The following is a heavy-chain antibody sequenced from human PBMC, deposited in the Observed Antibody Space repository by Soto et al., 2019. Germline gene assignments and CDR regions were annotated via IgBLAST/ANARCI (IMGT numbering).Heavy chain of an antibody. CDR2: ISAYNGNT. V-gene: IGHV1-18*01. Sequence: GASVKVSCKASGYTFTSYGISWVRQAPGQGLEWMGWISAYNGNTNYAQKLQGRVTMTTDTSTSTAYMELRSLRSDDTAVYYCARLDLNYYYYGMDVWGQGTTVTVSS. CDR1: GYTFTSYG. CDR3: ARLDLNYYYYGMDV. J-gene: IGHJ6*02.